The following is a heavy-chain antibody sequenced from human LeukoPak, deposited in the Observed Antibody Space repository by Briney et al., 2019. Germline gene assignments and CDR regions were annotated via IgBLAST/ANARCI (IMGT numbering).Heavy chain of an antibody. Sequence: PGESLKISCKGSGYSFTSYWIGWVRQMPGKGLEWMGTIYPDDSDTRYSPSFRGQVTMSADRSINTAYLQWRSLKASDSAMYYCARHEDPISSWYESWGQGTLVTVSS. D-gene: IGHD6-13*01. CDR2: IYPDDSDT. CDR1: GYSFTSYW. CDR3: ARHEDPISSWYES. J-gene: IGHJ5*02. V-gene: IGHV5-51*01.